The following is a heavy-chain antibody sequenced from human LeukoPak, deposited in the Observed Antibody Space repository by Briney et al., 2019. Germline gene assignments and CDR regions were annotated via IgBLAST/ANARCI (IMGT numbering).Heavy chain of an antibody. D-gene: IGHD2-21*02. CDR1: GFSFTDYP. CDR3: ARENIVVVTAIRDAFDI. J-gene: IGHJ3*02. Sequence: GGSLRLSCATSGFSFTDYPMNWVRQAPGKGLEWISNIRTTAEGAKYAYYADSVKGRVTISRDDGKNTLYLHMNSLRDEDTAVYYCARENIVVVTAIRDAFDIWGQGTMVTVSS. CDR2: IRTTAEGAKYA. V-gene: IGHV3-48*02.